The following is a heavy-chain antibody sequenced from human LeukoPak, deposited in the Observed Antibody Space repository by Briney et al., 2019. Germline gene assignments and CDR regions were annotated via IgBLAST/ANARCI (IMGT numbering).Heavy chain of an antibody. CDR2: INPNSGGT. CDR3: ASCTNGVCNAPSDY. Sequence: GASVKVSCKASGYTFTGYYMHWVRQAPGQGLEWMGWINPNSGGTNYAQKFQGRVTMTRDTSISTAYMELSRLRSDDTAVYYCASCTNGVCNAPSDYWGQGTLVTVSS. CDR1: GYTFTGYY. D-gene: IGHD2-8*01. J-gene: IGHJ4*02. V-gene: IGHV1-2*02.